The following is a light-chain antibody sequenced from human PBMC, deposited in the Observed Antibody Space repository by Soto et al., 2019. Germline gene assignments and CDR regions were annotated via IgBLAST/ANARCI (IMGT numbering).Light chain of an antibody. J-gene: IGKJ1*01. CDR2: GAS. CDR1: QSISGSD. V-gene: IGKV3-20*01. CDR3: QQYGSSPTT. Sequence: DIVLTQSPGTLSLSPGERASLSCRASQSISGSDLAWYQQRPGQAPRLLIYGASSRATGIPDRFSGSGFGTGFTLTISRLEPEDFAVYYCQQYGSSPTTFGQGTKV.